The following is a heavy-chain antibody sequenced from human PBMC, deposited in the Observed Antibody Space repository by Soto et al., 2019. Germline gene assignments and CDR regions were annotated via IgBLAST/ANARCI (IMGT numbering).Heavy chain of an antibody. CDR1: GDSISSGDYY. D-gene: IGHD2-8*02. CDR2: IYYSGNT. CDR3: ARDKITGLFDY. Sequence: SETLSLTCTVSGDSISSGDYYWSWIRQPPGKGLEWIGCIYYSGNTYYNPSLKRRFGISVDTSKNQFSLQLSSVTVADTAVYYCARDKITGLFDYWGQGTLVTVSS. V-gene: IGHV4-30-4*01. J-gene: IGHJ4*02.